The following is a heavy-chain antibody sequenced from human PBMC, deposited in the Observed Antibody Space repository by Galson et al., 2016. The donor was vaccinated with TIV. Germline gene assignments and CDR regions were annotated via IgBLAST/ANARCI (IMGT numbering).Heavy chain of an antibody. CDR2: ITTKAYGGTT. D-gene: IGHD2-2*01. V-gene: IGHV3-49*04. Sequence: SLRLSCAASGFIFGGYAVNWVRQAPGKGLEWVGFITTKAYGGTTEYAASVKGRFTISRDDSKSIAYLQMNSLRTEDTAVYYCTRDLVRDIIVIPAVQFDYWGQGTLVTVSS. CDR3: TRDLVRDIIVIPAVQFDY. J-gene: IGHJ4*02. CDR1: GFIFGGYA.